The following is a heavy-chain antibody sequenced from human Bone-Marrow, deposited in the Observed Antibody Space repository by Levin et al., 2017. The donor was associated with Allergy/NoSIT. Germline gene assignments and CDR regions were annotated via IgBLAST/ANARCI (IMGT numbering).Heavy chain of an antibody. V-gene: IGHV3-48*03. CDR1: GFTFRSFE. CDR3: AREWVVIAAIDY. D-gene: IGHD2-2*01. Sequence: GGSLRLSCAASGFTFRSFEMNWVRQAPGKGLEWVSYISSSGTTVYYADSVKGRFTISRDNAKNSLYLQMNSLRAEDTAVYYCAREWVVIAAIDYWGQGTLVTVSS. J-gene: IGHJ4*02. CDR2: ISSSGTTV.